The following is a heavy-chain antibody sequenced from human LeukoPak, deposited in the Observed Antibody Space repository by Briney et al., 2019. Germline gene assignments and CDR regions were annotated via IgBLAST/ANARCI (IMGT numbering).Heavy chain of an antibody. CDR2: IYHSGST. CDR1: GGSISSGGYS. V-gene: IGHV4-30-2*01. Sequence: SETLSLTCAVSGGSISSGGYSWSWIRQPPGKGLEWIGYIYHSGSTYYNPSLKSRVTISVDRSKNQFSLKLSSVTAADTAVHYCARGYCSGGSCWFDYWGQGTLVTVSS. CDR3: ARGYCSGGSCWFDY. D-gene: IGHD2-15*01. J-gene: IGHJ4*02.